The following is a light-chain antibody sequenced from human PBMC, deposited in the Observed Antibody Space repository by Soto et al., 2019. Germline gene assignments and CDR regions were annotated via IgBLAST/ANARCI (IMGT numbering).Light chain of an antibody. CDR1: QSVTSSS. CDR3: HQYGSPLQT. Sequence: EIVLTQSPGTLSLSPGERATLSCRASQSVTSSSLAWYQQKPGQAPRLLIYAASSRATGIPDRFSGSGSGTDFTLSISRLEPEDFAIYYCHQYGSPLQTFGQGIRVEVK. V-gene: IGKV3-20*01. CDR2: AAS. J-gene: IGKJ1*01.